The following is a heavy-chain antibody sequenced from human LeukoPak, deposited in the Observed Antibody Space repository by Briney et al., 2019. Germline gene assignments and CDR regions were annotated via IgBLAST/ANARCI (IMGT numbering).Heavy chain of an antibody. CDR2: IYYSGST. CDR1: GFTFSDHY. V-gene: IGHV4-38-2*01. CDR3: ARSSGYSSSGGLNWFDT. Sequence: GSLRLSCAASGFTFSDHYMDWVRQPPGKGLEWIGSIYYSGSTYYNPSLKSRVTISVDTSKNQFSLKLSSVTAADTAVYYCARSSGYSSSGGLNWFDTWGQGTLATVSS. D-gene: IGHD6-13*01. J-gene: IGHJ5*02.